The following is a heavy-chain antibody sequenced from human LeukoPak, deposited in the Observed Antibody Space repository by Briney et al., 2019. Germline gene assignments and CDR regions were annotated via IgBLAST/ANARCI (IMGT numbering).Heavy chain of an antibody. CDR1: GFTVRRHY. CDR2: IYSGGST. D-gene: IGHD5-12*01. V-gene: IGHV3-53*01. CDR3: ARVRRDSGYGPPNWFDP. J-gene: IGHJ5*02. Sequence: GGSLRLSCAASGFTVRRHYLSWVRQAPGKGLEWVSVIYSGGSTSYADSVKGRFTVSRDNSKNTVYLQMNSLRAEDTPVYSCARVRRDSGYGPPNWFDPCGQGSLVTVSS.